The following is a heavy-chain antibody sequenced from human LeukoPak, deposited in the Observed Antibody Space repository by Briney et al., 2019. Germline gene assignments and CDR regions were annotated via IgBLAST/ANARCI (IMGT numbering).Heavy chain of an antibody. Sequence: ASVKVSCKASGYTFTRYYMHWVRQAPGQGLEWMGIINPSGGSTGYAQKFEGRVTMTRDTSTSTVYMEPSSLRSEDTAVYYCARDRYSSSYENYYFEYWGQGTLVTVSS. CDR3: ARDRYSSSYENYYFEY. D-gene: IGHD6-6*01. CDR2: INPSGGST. CDR1: GYTFTRYY. V-gene: IGHV1-46*01. J-gene: IGHJ4*02.